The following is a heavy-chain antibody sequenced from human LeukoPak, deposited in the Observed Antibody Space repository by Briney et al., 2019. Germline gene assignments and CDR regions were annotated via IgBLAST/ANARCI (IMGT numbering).Heavy chain of an antibody. CDR2: INQDGRYI. J-gene: IGHJ4*02. Sequence: PEGSLRLSCAASGFTFDRYWMHWVRQTPGKRLVWVSRINQDGRYITYADSVQGRFTISRDNAKNSLYLQMNSLRAEDTAVYYCARERGEYCSGGSCYRAGEFDYWGQGTLVTVSS. CDR3: ARERGEYCSGGSCYRAGEFDY. CDR1: GFTFDRYW. V-gene: IGHV3-74*01. D-gene: IGHD2-15*01.